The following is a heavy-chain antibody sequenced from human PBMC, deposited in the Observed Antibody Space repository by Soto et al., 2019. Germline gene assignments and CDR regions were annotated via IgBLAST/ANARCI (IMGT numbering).Heavy chain of an antibody. J-gene: IGHJ4*02. V-gene: IGHV4-34*01. CDR3: AREDYYDSSGYYPLDY. CDR2: INHSGST. Sequence: SETLSLTCAVYGGSFSGYYWSWIRQPPGKGLERIGEINHSGSTNYNPSLKSRVTISVDTSKNQFSLKLSSVTAADTAVYYCAREDYYDSSGYYPLDYWGQGTLVTVSS. D-gene: IGHD3-22*01. CDR1: GGSFSGYY.